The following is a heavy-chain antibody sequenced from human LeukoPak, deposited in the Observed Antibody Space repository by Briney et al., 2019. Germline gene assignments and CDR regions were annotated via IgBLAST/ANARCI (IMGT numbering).Heavy chain of an antibody. D-gene: IGHD6-19*01. CDR2: INSSGSTI. Sequence: GGSLRLSCAASGFTFSSYEMNWVRQAPGKGLEWVSYINSSGSTIYYADSVKGRFTISRDNAKNSLYLQMSSLRAEDTAVYYCAKSLRSSGWSEEHWGQGTLVTVSS. CDR3: AKSLRSSGWSEEH. V-gene: IGHV3-48*03. J-gene: IGHJ4*02. CDR1: GFTFSSYE.